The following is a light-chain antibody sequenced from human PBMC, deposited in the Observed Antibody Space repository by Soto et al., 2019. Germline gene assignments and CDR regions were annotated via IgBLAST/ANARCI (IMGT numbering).Light chain of an antibody. CDR1: SSDVGGYNS. CDR3: SSYTSSSTRV. CDR2: EVT. J-gene: IGLJ1*01. Sequence: QSVLTQPASVSGSPGQSITISCTGTSSDVGGYNSVSWYQQHPRKAPKLVIYEVTNRPSGISNRFSGSKSGNTASLTISGLQAEDEADYYCSSYTSSSTRVFGTGTKVTVL. V-gene: IGLV2-14*01.